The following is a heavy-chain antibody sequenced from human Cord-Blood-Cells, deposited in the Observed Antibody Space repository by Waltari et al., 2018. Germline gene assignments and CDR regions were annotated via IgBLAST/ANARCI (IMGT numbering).Heavy chain of an antibody. V-gene: IGHV4-34*01. D-gene: IGHD6-19*01. J-gene: IGHJ3*02. CDR3: ARRKPYSSGWYAFDI. CDR1: GGSFSGYY. CDR2: INHSGRT. Sequence: QVQLQQWGAGLLKPSETLSLTCAVYGGSFSGYYWSWIRQPPGKGLEWIGEINHSGRTNYNPSLKCRVTISVDTSKNQFSLKLSSVTAADTAVYYCARRKPYSSGWYAFDIWGQGTMVTVSS.